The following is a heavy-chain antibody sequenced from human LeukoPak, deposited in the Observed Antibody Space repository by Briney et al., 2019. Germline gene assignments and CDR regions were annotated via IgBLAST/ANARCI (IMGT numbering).Heavy chain of an antibody. Sequence: GASVKVSCKASGYTFTGYYMHWVRQAPGQGLEWMGWINPNSGGTNYARKFQGRVTMTRDTSISTAYMELSRLRSGDTAVYYCARDLHIVLMVYAMGSDAFDIWGQGTMVTVSS. CDR3: ARDLHIVLMVYAMGSDAFDI. J-gene: IGHJ3*02. D-gene: IGHD2-8*01. CDR2: INPNSGGT. CDR1: GYTFTGYY. V-gene: IGHV1-2*02.